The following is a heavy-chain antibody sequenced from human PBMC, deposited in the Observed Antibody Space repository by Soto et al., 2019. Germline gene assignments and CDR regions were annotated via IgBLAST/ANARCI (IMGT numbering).Heavy chain of an antibody. D-gene: IGHD1-7*01. CDR3: ARSCDKTYTPTDWNWDYYYYGMDV. Sequence: ASVKVSCKASGGTFSSYAISWVRQAPGQGLEWMGGIIPIFGTANYAQKSQGRVTITADESTSTAYMELSSLRSEDTAVYYCARSCDKTYTPTDWNWDYYYYGMDVWGQGTTVTVSS. J-gene: IGHJ6*02. V-gene: IGHV1-69*13. CDR1: GGTFSSYA. CDR2: IIPIFGTA.